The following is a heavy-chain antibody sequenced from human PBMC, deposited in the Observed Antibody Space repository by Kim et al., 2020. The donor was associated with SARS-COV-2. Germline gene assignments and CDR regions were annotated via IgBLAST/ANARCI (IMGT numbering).Heavy chain of an antibody. CDR2: ISSSSYI. D-gene: IGHD2-2*01. Sequence: GGSLRLSCAASGFTFSSYSMNWVRQAPGKGLEWVSSISSSSYIYYADSVKGRFTISRDNAKNSLYLQMNSLRAEDTAVYYCAIPIVVVPAGGMDVWGQGTTVTVSS. CDR3: AIPIVVVPAGGMDV. CDR1: GFTFSSYS. J-gene: IGHJ6*02. V-gene: IGHV3-21*01.